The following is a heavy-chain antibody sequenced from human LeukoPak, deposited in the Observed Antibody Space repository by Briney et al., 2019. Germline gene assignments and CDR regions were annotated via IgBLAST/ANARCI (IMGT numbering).Heavy chain of an antibody. CDR3: ARHAASEYYYGSGSPPFDY. CDR2: IYYSGST. V-gene: IGHV4-39*01. J-gene: IGHJ4*02. CDR1: GGSISSSSYY. Sequence: PSETLSLTCTVSGGSISSSSYYWGWIRQPPGKGLEWIGSIYYSGSTYYNPSLKSRVTISVDTSKNQFSLKLSSVTAADTAVYYCARHAASEYYYGSGSPPFDYWGQGTLVTVSS. D-gene: IGHD3-10*01.